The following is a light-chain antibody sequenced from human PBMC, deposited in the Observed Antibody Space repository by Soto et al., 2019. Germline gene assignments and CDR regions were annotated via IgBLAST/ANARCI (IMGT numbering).Light chain of an antibody. CDR3: QQYSSSVT. V-gene: IGKV1-5*01. J-gene: IGKJ1*01. Sequence: DIQMTQSPSTLSASVGDRVSIACRASQNISPWLAWYQQKPGKAPRLLIFGDSSVEGGVPSRFSGSVYGTDFTLTISSLQPDDFATYYCQQYSSSVTFGQGTKVDI. CDR2: GDS. CDR1: QNISPW.